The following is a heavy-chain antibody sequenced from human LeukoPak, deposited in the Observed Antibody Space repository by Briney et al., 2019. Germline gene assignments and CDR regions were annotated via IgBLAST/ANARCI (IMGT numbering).Heavy chain of an antibody. D-gene: IGHD2-21*01. Sequence: SQTLSLTCAVSGVSISSGGYSWSWIRQLPGKGLEWIGYIYHSGNTYYNPSLKSRVTISVDRSKNQFSLNLSSATAADTAVYYCARGSSGGDLGYWGQGTLVSVSS. V-gene: IGHV4-30-2*01. J-gene: IGHJ4*02. CDR3: ARGSSGGDLGY. CDR1: GVSISSGGYS. CDR2: IYHSGNT.